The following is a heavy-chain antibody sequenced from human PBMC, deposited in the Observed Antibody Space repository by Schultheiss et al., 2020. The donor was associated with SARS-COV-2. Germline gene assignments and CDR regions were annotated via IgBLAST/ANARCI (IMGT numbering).Heavy chain of an antibody. Sequence: ASVKVSCKASGYTFTGYYMHWVRQAPGQGLEWMRWINPNSGGTNYAQKFQGRVTMTRDTSISTAYMELSRLRSDDMAVYYCARDRVIFGVVTEDYWGQGTLVTVSS. CDR3: ARDRVIFGVVTEDY. V-gene: IGHV1-2*02. D-gene: IGHD3-3*01. CDR1: GYTFTGYY. CDR2: INPNSGGT. J-gene: IGHJ4*02.